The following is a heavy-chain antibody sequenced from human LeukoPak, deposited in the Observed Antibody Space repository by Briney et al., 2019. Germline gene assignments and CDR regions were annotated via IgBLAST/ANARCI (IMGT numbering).Heavy chain of an antibody. D-gene: IGHD1-26*01. CDR1: GLTFSSCW. CDR3: AKEYEGATTLLDY. V-gene: IGHV3-30*18. Sequence: GGSLRLSCAASGLTFSSCWMSWVRQAPGKGLEWVAVISYDGSNKYYADSVEGRFTISRDNSKNTLYLQMNSLRAEDTAVYYCAKEYEGATTLLDYWGQGTLVTVSS. CDR2: ISYDGSNK. J-gene: IGHJ4*02.